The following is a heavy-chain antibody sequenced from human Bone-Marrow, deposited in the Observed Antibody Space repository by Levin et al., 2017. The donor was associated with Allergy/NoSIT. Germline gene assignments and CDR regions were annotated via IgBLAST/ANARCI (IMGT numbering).Heavy chain of an antibody. Sequence: KISCKASGGTFSSYAISWVRQAPGQGLEWMGGIIPIFGTANYAQKFQGRVTITADKSTSTAYMELSSLRSEDTAVYYCARKELDYGEPYYYGMDVWGQGTTVTVSS. D-gene: IGHD4-17*01. CDR1: GGTFSSYA. V-gene: IGHV1-69*06. J-gene: IGHJ6*02. CDR2: IIPIFGTA. CDR3: ARKELDYGEPYYYGMDV.